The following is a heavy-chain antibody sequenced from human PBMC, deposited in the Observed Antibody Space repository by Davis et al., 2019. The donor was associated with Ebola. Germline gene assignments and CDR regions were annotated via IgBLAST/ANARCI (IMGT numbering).Heavy chain of an antibody. CDR2: IIPIFGTA. CDR3: ASGTIFAGMDV. V-gene: IGHV1-69*06. J-gene: IGHJ6*02. Sequence: AASVKVSCKASGGTFSSYAISWVRQAPGQGLEWMGGIIPIFGTANYAQKFQGRVTITADKSTSTAYMELSSLRSEDTAVYYCASGTIFAGMDVWGQGTTVTVSS. CDR1: GGTFSSYA. D-gene: IGHD3-3*01.